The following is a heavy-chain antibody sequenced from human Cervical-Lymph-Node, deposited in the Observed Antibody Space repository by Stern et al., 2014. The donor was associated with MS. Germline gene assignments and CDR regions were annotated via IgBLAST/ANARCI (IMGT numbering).Heavy chain of an antibody. CDR3: ARRVDTHPLRLAINWFDP. CDR1: GGSISSSSYY. J-gene: IGHJ5*02. V-gene: IGHV4-39*01. Sequence: QLQLQESGPGLVKPSETLSLTCTVSGGSISSSSYYWGWIRQPPGKGLEWIGSIYYSGSTYYNPSLTSRVTISVDTSKNQFSLKLSSVTAADTAVYYCARRVDTHPLRLAINWFDPWGQGTLVTVSS. CDR2: IYYSGST. D-gene: IGHD5-18*01.